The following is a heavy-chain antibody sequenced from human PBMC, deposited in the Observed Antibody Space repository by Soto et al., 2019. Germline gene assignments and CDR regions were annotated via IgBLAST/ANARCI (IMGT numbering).Heavy chain of an antibody. D-gene: IGHD1-1*01. J-gene: IGHJ3*02. CDR1: GGFVTSGSYY. CDR3: ARVERGTATTVVDAFDI. V-gene: IGHV4-34*01. Sequence: QVQLQQWGAGLLKPSETLTPTCAVYGGFVTSGSYYWSWIRQPPGKGLEWIGEMSHSGGTHFNPPLKSRVTISVDTSKNQFTLKMSSVTAADTALYYCARVERGTATTVVDAFDIWGPGTMVTVSS. CDR2: MSHSGGT.